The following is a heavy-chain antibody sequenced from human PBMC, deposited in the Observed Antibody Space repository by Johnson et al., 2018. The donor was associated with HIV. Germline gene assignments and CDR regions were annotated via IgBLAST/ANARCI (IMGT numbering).Heavy chain of an antibody. D-gene: IGHD3-3*01. CDR2: ISYDGST. J-gene: IGHJ3*02. V-gene: IGHV3-30-3*02. CDR3: AKDQTYNFWSGYYGGDAFDI. Sequence: EWVAVISYDGSTYYADSVKGRFTISRDNSKNTLYLQMNSLRAEDTAVYYCAKDQTYNFWSGYYGGDAFDIWGQGTMVTVSS.